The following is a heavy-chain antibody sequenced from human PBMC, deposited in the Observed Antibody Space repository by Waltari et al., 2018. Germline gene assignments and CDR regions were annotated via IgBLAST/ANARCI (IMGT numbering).Heavy chain of an antibody. CDR2: ISKEAKYK. J-gene: IGHJ4*02. Sequence: QVQLVEAGGGVVQPGRSLTLTCEGSGFTFSNYAINWVRQAPGKGLRWMAIISKEAKYKYKSDSVKGRTSISRDNHKNTAYLEMNSLRPEDTAVYYCSRGGQWLVLYSFDYWGQGTLVTVSS. V-gene: IGHV3-30*04. CDR1: GFTFSNYA. CDR3: SRGGQWLVLYSFDY. D-gene: IGHD6-19*01.